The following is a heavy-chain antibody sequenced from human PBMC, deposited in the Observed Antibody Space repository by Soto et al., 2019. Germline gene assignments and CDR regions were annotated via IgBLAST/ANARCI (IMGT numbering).Heavy chain of an antibody. D-gene: IGHD2-21*01. Sequence: QVQLVESGGGVVQPGRSLRLSCAASGFTFSDYAMHWVRQPPGKGLEWVAIISSDGKNTYYGDSVKGRFTISRDDSTSTLSLQISGLRPEDTDVYFCARVHCTTELCSGLYFYSAVAVWGQGTTVTVSS. CDR2: ISSDGKNT. CDR1: GFTFSDYA. V-gene: IGHV3-30*15. J-gene: IGHJ6*02. CDR3: ARVHCTTELCSGLYFYSAVAV.